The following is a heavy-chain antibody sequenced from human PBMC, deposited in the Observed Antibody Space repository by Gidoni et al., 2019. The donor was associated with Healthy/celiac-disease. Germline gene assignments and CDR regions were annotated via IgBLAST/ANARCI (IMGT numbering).Heavy chain of an antibody. J-gene: IGHJ4*02. V-gene: IGHV3-21*01. D-gene: IGHD3-22*01. Sequence: EVQLVESGGGLVKPGGSLRLSCAASGFTFSSYSMNWVPQAPGKGLEWVSSISSSSSYIYYADSVKGRFTISRDNAKNSLYLQMNSLRAEDTAVYYCAREGSDSSTLEYWGQGTLVTVSS. CDR3: AREGSDSSTLEY. CDR2: ISSSSSYI. CDR1: GFTFSSYS.